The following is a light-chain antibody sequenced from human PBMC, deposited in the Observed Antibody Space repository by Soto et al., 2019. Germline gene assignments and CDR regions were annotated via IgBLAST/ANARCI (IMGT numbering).Light chain of an antibody. CDR2: DAS. Sequence: EVVLTQSPATLSLSPGERATLSCRASQSVSSYLAWYQQKPGQTPRLLIYDASNRATGIPARFSGSGSGTDFTLTIRSLEPEDFAFYCCRQRGNLPPTFGPGTKVDI. CDR3: RQRGNLPPT. CDR1: QSVSSY. J-gene: IGKJ3*01. V-gene: IGKV3-11*01.